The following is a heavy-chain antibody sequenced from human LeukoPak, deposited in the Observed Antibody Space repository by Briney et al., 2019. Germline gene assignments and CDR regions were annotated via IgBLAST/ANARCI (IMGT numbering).Heavy chain of an antibody. J-gene: IGHJ2*01. CDR2: IYYSGST. Sequence: PSETLSLTCTVSGGSISSYYWSWIRQPPGKRLEWIGYIYYSGSTNYNPSLKSRVTISVDTSKNQFSLKLSSVTAADTAVYYCATYRTSFIYWYFDLWGRGTLVTVSS. CDR1: GGSISSYY. D-gene: IGHD2-2*01. V-gene: IGHV4-59*01. CDR3: ATYRTSFIYWYFDL.